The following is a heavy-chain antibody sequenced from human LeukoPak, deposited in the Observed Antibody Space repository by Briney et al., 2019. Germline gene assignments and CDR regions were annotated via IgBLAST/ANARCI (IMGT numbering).Heavy chain of an antibody. CDR3: AKEPRYSSSNYYYYYMDV. V-gene: IGHV3-23*01. CDR1: GFTFSSCA. CDR2: ISGSGDST. D-gene: IGHD6-6*01. Sequence: GGSLRLSCAASGFTFSSCAMTWVRQAPGKGLEWVSGISGSGDSTYYADSVKGRFTISRDNSKKTLYLQMNSLRAEDTAVYYCAKEPRYSSSNYYYYYMDVWGKGTTVTVSS. J-gene: IGHJ6*03.